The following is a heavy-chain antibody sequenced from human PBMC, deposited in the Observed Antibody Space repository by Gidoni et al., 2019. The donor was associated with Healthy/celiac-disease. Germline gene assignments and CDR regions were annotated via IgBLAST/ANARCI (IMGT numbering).Heavy chain of an antibody. D-gene: IGHD6-13*01. V-gene: IGHV4-39*07. CDR3: LSSSSWRYNWFDP. CDR1: GGSISSSSYY. J-gene: IGHJ5*02. Sequence: QLQLQESGPGLVKPSETLYLTYTVSGGSISSSSYYWGWIRQPPGKGLEWIGSIYYSGSTYYNPSLKSRVTISVDTSKNQFSLKLSSVTAADTAVYYCLSSSSWRYNWFDPWGQGTLVTVSS. CDR2: IYYSGST.